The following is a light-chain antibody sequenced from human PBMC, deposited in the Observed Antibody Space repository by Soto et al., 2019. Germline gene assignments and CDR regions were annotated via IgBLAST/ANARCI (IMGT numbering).Light chain of an antibody. CDR3: QQYYSYPPYT. V-gene: IGKV1-8*01. CDR1: QGISSY. J-gene: IGKJ2*01. CDR2: AAS. Sequence: AIRMTQSPSSLYASTGDRVTITCRASQGISSYLAWYQQKPGKAPKLLIYAASTLQSGVPSRFSGSGSGTDFTLTIGCLQSEDFATYYCQQYYSYPPYTFGQGTKLEIK.